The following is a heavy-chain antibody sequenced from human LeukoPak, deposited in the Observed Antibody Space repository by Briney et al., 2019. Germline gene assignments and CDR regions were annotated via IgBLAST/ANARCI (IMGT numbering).Heavy chain of an antibody. J-gene: IGHJ4*02. D-gene: IGHD3-10*01. V-gene: IGHV3-33*01. CDR1: GFTFSSYG. CDR2: IWYDGSNK. Sequence: GGSLRLSCAASGFTFSSYGTHWVRQAPGKGLEWVAVIWYDGSNKYYADCVKGRFTISRDNSKNTLYLQMNSLRAEDTAVYYCARDPSLYFGSHPGNYFDYWGQGTLVTVSS. CDR3: ARDPSLYFGSHPGNYFDY.